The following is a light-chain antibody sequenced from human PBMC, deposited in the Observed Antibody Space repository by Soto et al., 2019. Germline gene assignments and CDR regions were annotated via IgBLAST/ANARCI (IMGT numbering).Light chain of an antibody. J-gene: IGKJ3*01. V-gene: IGKV4-1*01. Sequence: DIVMTQSPDSLAVSLGERVTINCKSSQSVLYSSDNKNFLAWYQQKPGQPPKLLISWASTRESGVPDRFSGSGSATDFTLTINSLQAEDVAVYYCQHYYSAPFTFGPGTKVDI. CDR2: WAS. CDR1: QSVLYSSDNKNF. CDR3: QHYYSAPFT.